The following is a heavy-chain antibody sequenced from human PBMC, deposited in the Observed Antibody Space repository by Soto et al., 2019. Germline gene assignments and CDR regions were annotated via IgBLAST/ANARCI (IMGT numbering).Heavy chain of an antibody. J-gene: IGHJ5*02. Sequence: QVQLQESGPGLVKPSQTLSLTCTVSGGSISSGGYYWSWIRQHPGKGLAWIGYIYYSGSTYYNPSLKRRVTISVDTSKNQCSLKLSSVTAADTAVYYGARDRGYGNWFYPWGQVTLVTVSS. CDR3: ARDRGYGNWFYP. V-gene: IGHV4-31*03. CDR1: GGSISSGGYY. D-gene: IGHD1-1*01. CDR2: IYYSGST.